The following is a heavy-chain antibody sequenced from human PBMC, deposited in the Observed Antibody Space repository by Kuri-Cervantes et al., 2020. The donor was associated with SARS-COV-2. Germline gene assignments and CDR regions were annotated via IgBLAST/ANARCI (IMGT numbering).Heavy chain of an antibody. D-gene: IGHD3-9*01. CDR2: ILPVLGTP. V-gene: IGHV1-69*13. Sequence: SVKVSCKASGGTFNNYAISWVRQAPGEGLEWMGGILPVLGTPNYAQKFQGRVRITADGSTSTAHMELSSLRYEDTAVYYCASNPVLRSFDALVWGDYYYYALDVWGQGTTVTVSS. CDR1: GGTFNNYA. J-gene: IGHJ6*02. CDR3: ASNPVLRSFDALVWGDYYYYALDV.